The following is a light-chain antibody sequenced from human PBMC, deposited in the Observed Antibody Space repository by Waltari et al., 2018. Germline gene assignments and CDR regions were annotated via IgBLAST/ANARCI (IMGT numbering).Light chain of an antibody. CDR3: NSCAGSDTVV. CDR1: SGDIGASNF. Sequence: QSALTQPPPPSGSPGPSVTISCPGTSGDIGASNFDNWYRQHPGKVPKLMIYDVNRRPSGVPDRFSGSKSGNTAALTVSGLQPEDEAVYYCNSCAGSDTVVFGGGTTLTVL. J-gene: IGLJ2*01. CDR2: DVN. V-gene: IGLV2-8*01.